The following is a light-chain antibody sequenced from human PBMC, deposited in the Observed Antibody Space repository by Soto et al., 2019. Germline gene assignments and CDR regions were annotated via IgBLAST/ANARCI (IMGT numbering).Light chain of an antibody. CDR1: QRVSSNY. CDR2: GAN. CDR3: QQYGSSPAT. V-gene: IGKV3-20*01. Sequence: EIVLTQSPGTLSLSPGERATLSCRASQRVSSNYLAWYQQKPGQAPRDLIYGANSRAAGIPDRFSGSGSGTDFTLTISSLEPEDFAVYYCQQYGSSPATFGPGTKVDIK. J-gene: IGKJ3*01.